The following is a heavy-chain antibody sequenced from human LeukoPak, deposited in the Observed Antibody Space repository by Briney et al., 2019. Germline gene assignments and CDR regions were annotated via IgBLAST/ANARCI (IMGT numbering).Heavy chain of an antibody. V-gene: IGHV1-8*01. D-gene: IGHD3-10*01. CDR2: MNPNSGNT. CDR1: GYTFTSYD. Sequence: ASVKVSCKAPGYTFTSYDINWVRQATGQGLEWMGWMNPNSGNTGYAQKFQGRVTMTGNTSISTAYMELSSLRSEDTAVYYCARAMVRGVRTPGYWGQGTLVTVSS. J-gene: IGHJ4*02. CDR3: ARAMVRGVRTPGY.